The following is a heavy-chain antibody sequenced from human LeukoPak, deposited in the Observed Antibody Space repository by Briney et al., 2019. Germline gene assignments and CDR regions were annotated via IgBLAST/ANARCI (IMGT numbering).Heavy chain of an antibody. CDR2: ISWDGTII. CDR3: AKDTPLFYHYYGIDV. Sequence: GWSLTLSCAASRRNLDAYAMHWLRQARARGLAGVSLISWDGTIIYYVASVKGRFPISRNNNKNSLVLKMSSLRSDDTAVYYRAKDTPLFYHYYGIDVWGQGTTVNVCS. J-gene: IGHJ6*02. V-gene: IGHV3-43*02. CDR1: RRNLDAYA.